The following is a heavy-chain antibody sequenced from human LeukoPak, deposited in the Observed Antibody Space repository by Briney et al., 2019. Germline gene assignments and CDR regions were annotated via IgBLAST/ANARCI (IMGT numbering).Heavy chain of an antibody. V-gene: IGHV3-48*03. CDR3: ARDHVLWFGGAIDY. Sequence: GGSLRLSCAASGFTFSSYEMNWVRQAPGKGLEWVSYISSSGSTIYYADSVKGRFTISRDNAKNSLYLQMNSLRAEDTAVYYCARDHVLWFGGAIDYWGQGTLVTVSS. CDR2: ISSSGSTI. J-gene: IGHJ4*02. CDR1: GFTFSSYE. D-gene: IGHD3-10*01.